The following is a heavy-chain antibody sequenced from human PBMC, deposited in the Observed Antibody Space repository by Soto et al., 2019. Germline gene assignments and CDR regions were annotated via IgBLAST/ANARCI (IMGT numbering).Heavy chain of an antibody. CDR1: GFIFSSYA. CDR3: ARKYGDYISDAFDI. D-gene: IGHD4-17*01. CDR2: ISSSSSYI. Sequence: GGSLRLSCAASGFIFSSYAMNWVRQAPGKGLEWVSSISSSSSYIYYADSVKGRFTISRDNAKNSLFLQMNSLRAEDTAVYYCARKYGDYISDAFDIWGQGTMVTVSS. J-gene: IGHJ3*02. V-gene: IGHV3-21*01.